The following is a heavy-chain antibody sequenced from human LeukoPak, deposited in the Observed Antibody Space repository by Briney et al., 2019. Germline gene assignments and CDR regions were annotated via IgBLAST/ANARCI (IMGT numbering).Heavy chain of an antibody. CDR1: GFTFSSYS. J-gene: IGHJ4*02. D-gene: IGHD4-11*01. Sequence: GGSLRLSCAASGFTFSSYSMNWVRQAPGKGLEWVSYISSSSSTIFYADSVKGRFTISRDNAKNSLYLQMNSLRAEDTAVYYCAKSRYSNYAYFDYWGQGTLVTVSS. CDR3: AKSRYSNYAYFDY. CDR2: ISSSSSTI. V-gene: IGHV3-48*04.